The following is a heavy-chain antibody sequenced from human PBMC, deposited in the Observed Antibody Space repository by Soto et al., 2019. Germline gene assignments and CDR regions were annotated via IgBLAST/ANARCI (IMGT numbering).Heavy chain of an antibody. Sequence: EVQLVESGGVLVKPGGSLRLSCAASGFTFNNAWMNWVRQAPGKGLEWVGRIKSKSDGGTTDYAAPVKGRFTISRDNSKTPLYLQMNSLKTEDTAVSFCTTDGHHIAAAGTEGLCFDYWGQGTLVTVSS. J-gene: IGHJ4*02. CDR2: IKSKSDGGTT. CDR3: TTDGHHIAAAGTEGLCFDY. D-gene: IGHD6-13*01. V-gene: IGHV3-15*07. CDR1: GFTFNNAW.